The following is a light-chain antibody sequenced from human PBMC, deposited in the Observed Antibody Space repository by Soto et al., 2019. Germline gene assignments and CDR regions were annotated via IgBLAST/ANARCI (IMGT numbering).Light chain of an antibody. CDR1: QNINIW. Sequence: DIPMTQSPSTLSASVGDRVTITCRASQNINIWLAWYQQKPGKAPKLLIYEASNLESGVPSRFSGSGSGTEFTLTSSSLQPDDFATYHCQQYHSWWTFGQGTKVEIK. CDR3: QQYHSWWT. V-gene: IGKV1-5*03. J-gene: IGKJ1*01. CDR2: EAS.